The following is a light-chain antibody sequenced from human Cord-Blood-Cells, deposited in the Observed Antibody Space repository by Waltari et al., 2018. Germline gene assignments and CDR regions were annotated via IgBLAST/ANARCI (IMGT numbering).Light chain of an antibody. CDR2: EGS. CDR1: SSHVGSYNL. V-gene: IGLV2-23*01. J-gene: IGLJ2*01. CDR3: CSYAGSSTVV. Sequence: QSALTQPASVSGSPGQSITIPCTGTSSHVGSYNLVSWYQQHPGKAPKPMSYEGSKRPSGVSNRFSGSKSGNTASLTISGLQAEDEADYYCCSYAGSSTVVFGGGTKLTVL.